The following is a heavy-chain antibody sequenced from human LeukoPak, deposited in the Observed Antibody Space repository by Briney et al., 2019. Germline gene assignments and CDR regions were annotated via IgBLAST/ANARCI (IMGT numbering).Heavy chain of an antibody. CDR3: ARPYCSSTSCYYYFDY. CDR1: GYTFTGYY. J-gene: IGHJ4*02. CDR2: INPNSGGT. V-gene: IGHV1-2*02. D-gene: IGHD2-2*01. Sequence: ASVKVSCKASGYTFTGYYMHWVRQAPGQGLEWMGWINPNSGGTNYAQKFQGRVTMTRDTSISTAYMELSRLRSDDTAVYYCARPYCSSTSCYYYFDYWGQGTLVTVSP.